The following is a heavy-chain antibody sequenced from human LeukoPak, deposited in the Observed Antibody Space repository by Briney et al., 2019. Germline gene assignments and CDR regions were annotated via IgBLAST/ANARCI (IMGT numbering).Heavy chain of an antibody. Sequence: GGSLRLSCAASGFTFDDYAMHWVRQAPGKGLEWVSGISWNSGSIGYADSVKGRFTISRDNAKNSLYLQMNSLRAEDTALYYCAKLLSQEAFDIWGQGTMVTVSS. CDR3: AKLLSQEAFDI. D-gene: IGHD2/OR15-2a*01. CDR2: ISWNSGSI. CDR1: GFTFDDYA. J-gene: IGHJ3*02. V-gene: IGHV3-9*01.